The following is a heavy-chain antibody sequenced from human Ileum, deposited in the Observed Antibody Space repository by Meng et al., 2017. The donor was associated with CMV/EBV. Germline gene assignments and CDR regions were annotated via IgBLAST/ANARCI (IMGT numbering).Heavy chain of an antibody. Sequence: AHFLLPGGGLGQPGGSLRLSCEASGFTFSTYSMTWVRQAPGKGLEWVSGINESGDRTYHADSVKGRFTISRDNSKNTLYLQMNSLKVEDTAIYYCVNRAWMDFWGQGNLVTVSS. V-gene: IGHV3-23*01. D-gene: IGHD3/OR15-3a*01. CDR2: INESGDRT. J-gene: IGHJ4*02. CDR3: VNRAWMDF. CDR1: GFTFSTYS.